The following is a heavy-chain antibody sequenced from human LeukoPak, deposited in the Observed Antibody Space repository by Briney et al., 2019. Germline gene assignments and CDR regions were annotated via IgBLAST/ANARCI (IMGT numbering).Heavy chain of an antibody. J-gene: IGHJ4*02. V-gene: IGHV5-51*01. CDR1: GYSFTSYW. D-gene: IGHD5-18*01. Sequence: GESLKISCKGSGYSFTSYWVGWVRQMPGKGLEWMGIIYPGDSDTRYSPPFQGQVTISADKSISTAYLQWSSLKASDTAMYYCARRALLYSYGYVSYFDYWGQGTLVTVSS. CDR2: IYPGDSDT. CDR3: ARRALLYSYGYVSYFDY.